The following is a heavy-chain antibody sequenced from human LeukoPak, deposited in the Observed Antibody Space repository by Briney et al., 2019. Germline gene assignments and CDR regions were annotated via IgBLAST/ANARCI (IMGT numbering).Heavy chain of an antibody. Sequence: PGGSLRLSCAASGFAFSDYSMNWVRQAPGKGLEWVSVIYSGGSTYYADSVKGRFTISRDNSKNTLYLQMNSLRAEDTAVYYCAREISRTGAFDIWGQGTMVTVSS. D-gene: IGHD3-3*02. CDR2: IYSGGST. CDR1: GFAFSDYS. J-gene: IGHJ3*02. CDR3: AREISRTGAFDI. V-gene: IGHV3-66*02.